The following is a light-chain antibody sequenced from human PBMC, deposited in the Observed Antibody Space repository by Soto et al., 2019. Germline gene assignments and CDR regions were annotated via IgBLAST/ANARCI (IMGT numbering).Light chain of an antibody. CDR1: QSISTY. Sequence: DIQMTQSPSTLSASVGDRVTITCRASQSISTYLAWYQQKPGKAPKLLIYKTSTLETGVPSRFSGSGSGTEFTLTISTLQPDDFATYYCQRYNGYPYTFGQGTKLEIK. CDR3: QRYNGYPYT. CDR2: KTS. J-gene: IGKJ2*01. V-gene: IGKV1-5*03.